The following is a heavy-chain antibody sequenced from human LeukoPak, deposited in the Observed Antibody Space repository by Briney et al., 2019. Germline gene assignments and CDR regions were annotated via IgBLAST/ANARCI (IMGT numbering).Heavy chain of an antibody. CDR2: ISSSSSTI. CDR3: ARVVVVVPAAEAYYYYYYYMDV. V-gene: IGHV3-48*01. D-gene: IGHD2-2*01. J-gene: IGHJ6*03. Sequence: GGSLRLSCAASGFTFSSYSMNWVRQAPGKGLEWVSYISSSSSTIYYADSVKGRFTISRDNAKNSLYLQMNSLRAEDTAVYYCARVVVVVPAAEAYYYYYYYMDVWGKGTTVTVSS. CDR1: GFTFSSYS.